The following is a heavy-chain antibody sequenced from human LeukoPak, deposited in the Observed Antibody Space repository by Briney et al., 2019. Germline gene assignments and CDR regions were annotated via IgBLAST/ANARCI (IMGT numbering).Heavy chain of an antibody. CDR2: ISSSGSTM. CDR1: GFTFSSYE. D-gene: IGHD6-13*01. V-gene: IGHV3-48*03. J-gene: IGHJ4*02. CDR3: ASSSWYALDY. Sequence: GGSLRLSCAASGFTFSSYEMNWVRQAPGKGLEWISYISSSGSTMCYAGSVKGRFTISRDNAKNSLYLQMNSLRAEDTAIYYCASSSWYALDYWGQGTLVTVSS.